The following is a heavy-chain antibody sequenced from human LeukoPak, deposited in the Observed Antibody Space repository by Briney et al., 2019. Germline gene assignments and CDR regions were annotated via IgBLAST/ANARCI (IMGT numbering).Heavy chain of an antibody. V-gene: IGHV3-23*01. D-gene: IGHD6-19*01. Sequence: GGSLRLSCAASGFTFSTYAMNWVRQAPAKGLEWVSTIGGGGPTTDCADSVKDRFTISRDNSKNTLYLQMNSLRAEDTAVYFCARGFLGGTDQYFDSWGQGTLVSVSS. CDR3: ARGFLGGTDQYFDS. J-gene: IGHJ4*02. CDR1: GFTFSTYA. CDR2: IGGGGPTT.